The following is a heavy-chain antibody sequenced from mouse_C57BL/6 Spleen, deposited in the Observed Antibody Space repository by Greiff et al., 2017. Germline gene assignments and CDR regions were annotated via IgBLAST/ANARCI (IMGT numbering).Heavy chain of an antibody. CDR3: ARGWLVRQYLDD. V-gene: IGHV1-55*01. CDR2: IYPGSGST. Sequence: VQLQQPGAELVKPGASVKMSCKASGYTFTSYWITWVKQRPGQGLEWIGEIYPGSGSTNYNQKFKSKATLTVDTSSSTAYMQLSSLTSEDSAAYDCARGWLVRQYLDDWGKGTTVTVAS. CDR1: GYTFTSYW. J-gene: IGHJ1*03. D-gene: IGHD2-3*01.